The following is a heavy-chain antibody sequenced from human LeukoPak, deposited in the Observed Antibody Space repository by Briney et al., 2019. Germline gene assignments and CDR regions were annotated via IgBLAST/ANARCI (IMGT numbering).Heavy chain of an antibody. D-gene: IGHD3-9*01. CDR1: GYTFTGYY. Sequence: ASVKVSCKASGYTFTGYYIHWVRQAPGQGLEWMGWIPPNSGVTNYARRFQGRVTMTRDTSISTAYMELSRLRPDDTAVYYCAKDGGNYDILTDYWGQGTLVTVSS. CDR3: AKDGGNYDILTDY. CDR2: IPPNSGVT. V-gene: IGHV1-2*02. J-gene: IGHJ4*02.